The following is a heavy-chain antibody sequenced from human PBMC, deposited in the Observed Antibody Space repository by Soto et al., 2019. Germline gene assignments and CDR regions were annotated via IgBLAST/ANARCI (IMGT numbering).Heavy chain of an antibody. D-gene: IGHD6-19*01. CDR3: ARVGYSSGWYGPHYFDY. CDR1: GGSISSYY. J-gene: IGHJ4*02. V-gene: IGHV4-59*01. CDR2: IYYSGST. Sequence: PSETLSLTCTVSGGSISSYYWSWIRQPPGKGLEWIGYIYYSGSTNYNPSLKSRVTISVDTSKNQFSLKLSSVTAADTAVYYCARVGYSSGWYGPHYFDYWGQGTLVTVSS.